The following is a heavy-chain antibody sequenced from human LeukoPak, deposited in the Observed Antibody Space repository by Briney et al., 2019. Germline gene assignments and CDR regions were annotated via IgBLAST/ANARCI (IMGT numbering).Heavy chain of an antibody. CDR3: VRWQSGSMFHPP. CDR1: GGSISSSSHY. J-gene: IGHJ5*02. Sequence: PSETLSFTCTVSGGSISSSSHYWGWIRQPPGKGLEWIGSIYYSGTTAYNPSLKGRVTISVDTSKNQFSLKLSSVTAADTAVYYCVRWQSGSMFHPPWGQGTLVTVSS. CDR2: IYYSGTT. V-gene: IGHV4-39*01. D-gene: IGHD3-10*02.